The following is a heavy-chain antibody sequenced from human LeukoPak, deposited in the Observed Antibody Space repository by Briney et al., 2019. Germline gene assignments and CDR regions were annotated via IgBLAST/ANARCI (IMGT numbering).Heavy chain of an antibody. J-gene: IGHJ4*02. CDR3: ARDGFYDSSGYYYNWVFDY. CDR1: GGSITSYY. Sequence: KPSETLSLTCTVSGGSITSYYWSWIRQPAGKGLEWIGRIYTTGSTYYNHFLKSRVTMAVDTSKNQFSLRLSSVTAADTAVYYCARDGFYDSSGYYYNWVFDYWGQGTLVTVSS. CDR2: IYTTGST. D-gene: IGHD3-22*01. V-gene: IGHV4-4*07.